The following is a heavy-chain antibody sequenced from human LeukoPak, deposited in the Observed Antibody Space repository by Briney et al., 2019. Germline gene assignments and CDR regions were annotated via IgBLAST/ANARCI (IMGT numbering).Heavy chain of an antibody. CDR2: VIPILGIA. V-gene: IGHV1-69*02. J-gene: IGHJ4*02. Sequence: SVKVSCKASGGTLSSYTISWVRQAPGQGLEWMGRVIPILGIAHYAHQLQGRVTITADKSTSTAYMELSSLRSEDTAVYYCARAGVRGSSTSCPFDYWGQGTLVTVSS. D-gene: IGHD2-2*01. CDR1: GGTLSSYT. CDR3: ARAGVRGSSTSCPFDY.